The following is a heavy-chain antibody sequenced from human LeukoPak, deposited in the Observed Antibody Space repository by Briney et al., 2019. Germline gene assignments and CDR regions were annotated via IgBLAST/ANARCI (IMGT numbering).Heavy chain of an antibody. CDR3: ARAAGGTRADFDY. V-gene: IGHV4-34*01. Sequence: SETLSLTCAVYGGSFSGHFWTWIRQSPGKGLEWIGEVKHTVSTHSNPSLESRVIISLDTSKNQFSLQLSSVTAADTAVYYCARAAGGTRADFDYWGQGTLVIVSS. J-gene: IGHJ4*02. CDR2: VKHTVST. D-gene: IGHD6-13*01. CDR1: GGSFSGHF.